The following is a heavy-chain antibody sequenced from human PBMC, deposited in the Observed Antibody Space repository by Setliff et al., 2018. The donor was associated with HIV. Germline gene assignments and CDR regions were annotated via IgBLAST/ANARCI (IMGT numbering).Heavy chain of an antibody. D-gene: IGHD3-10*01. J-gene: IGHJ6*04. CDR3: ASGKGVRGVIIRGGLDV. CDR1: GHPFSNYD. V-gene: IGHV1-8*01. CDR2: MNPNSGAT. Sequence: ASVKVSCKTSGHPFSNYDIIWVRRATGQELEWMGRMNPNSGATGYAQKFKDRFIMTRDTSISTAYMELSSLTSEDTAVYYCASGKGVRGVIIRGGLDVWGKGTTVTVLL.